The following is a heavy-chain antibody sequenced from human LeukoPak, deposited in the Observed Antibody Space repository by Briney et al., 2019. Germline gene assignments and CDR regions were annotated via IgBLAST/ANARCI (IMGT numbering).Heavy chain of an antibody. CDR3: ARDNRPRGYYYYMDV. V-gene: IGHV4-59*12. Sequence: SETLSLTCTVSGVSISSYYWSWIRQPPGKGLEWIGYIYYSGSTNYNPSLKSRVTMSVDTSKNQFSLKLSSVTAADTAVYYCARDNRPRGYYYYMDVWGKGTTVTVSS. CDR1: GVSISSYY. J-gene: IGHJ6*03. CDR2: IYYSGST.